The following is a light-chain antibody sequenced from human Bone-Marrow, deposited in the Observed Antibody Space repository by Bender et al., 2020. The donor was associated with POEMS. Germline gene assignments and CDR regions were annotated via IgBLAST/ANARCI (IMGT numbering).Light chain of an antibody. CDR2: YDD. CDR1: SSNIGNHG. Sequence: QSVVTQPPSLSEAPRQRVTISCSGSSSNIGNHGVNWYQQLPGEAPKLLIYYDDLLSSGVSDRFSASKSSTSASLDISELQSEDEALYYCSAWDDSLSGWVFGGGTKLTVL. J-gene: IGLJ3*02. V-gene: IGLV1-36*01. CDR3: SAWDDSLSGWV.